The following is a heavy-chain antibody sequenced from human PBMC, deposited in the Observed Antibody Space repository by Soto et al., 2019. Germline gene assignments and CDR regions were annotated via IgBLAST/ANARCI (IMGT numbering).Heavy chain of an antibody. CDR2: INLGPSSA. Sequence: ASVKVSCKASNDSLSSHFIHWVRQAPGEGLEWMGIINLGPSSASYCKEFQGRLTLTSDRPSRTLYMQLSNLRSADTAVYYCAGGCSRVTSVVAAYWGQGTLVTVSS. CDR1: NDSLSSHF. V-gene: IGHV1-46*01. J-gene: IGHJ4*02. D-gene: IGHD2-15*01. CDR3: AGGCSRVTSVVAAY.